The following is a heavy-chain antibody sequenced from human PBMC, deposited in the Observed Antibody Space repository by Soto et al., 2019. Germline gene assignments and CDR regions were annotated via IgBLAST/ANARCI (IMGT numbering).Heavy chain of an antibody. Sequence: TLSLTCTASGGSITSGGYSWIWIRQSPGQGLEWIGYIYQSGSAFYNPSLKTRATILVDRSKNQFSLNLTSVTAADAAVYYCARAFYGVDLWGQGTTVTVSS. CDR3: ARAFYGVDL. CDR1: GGSITSGGYS. J-gene: IGHJ6*02. V-gene: IGHV4-30-2*06. CDR2: IYQSGSA.